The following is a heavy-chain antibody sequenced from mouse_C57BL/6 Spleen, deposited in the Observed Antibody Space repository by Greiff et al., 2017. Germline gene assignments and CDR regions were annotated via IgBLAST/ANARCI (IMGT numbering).Heavy chain of an antibody. CDR2: IYPRSGNT. V-gene: IGHV1-81*01. J-gene: IGHJ3*01. CDR1: GYTFTSYG. Sequence: QVQLKQPGAELVMPGASVKLSCKASGYTFTSYGISWVKQRTGQGLEWIGEIYPRSGNTYYNEKFKGKATLTADKSSSTAYMELRILTSEDSAVXFCASPPSGSIPWFAHCGPETLVTLSA. CDR3: ASPPSGSIPWFAH. D-gene: IGHD1-1*01.